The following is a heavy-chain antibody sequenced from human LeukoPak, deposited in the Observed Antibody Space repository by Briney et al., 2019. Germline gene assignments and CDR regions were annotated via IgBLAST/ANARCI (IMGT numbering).Heavy chain of an antibody. J-gene: IGHJ4*02. V-gene: IGHV4-39*07. Sequence: SETLSLTCTVSGGSISSSSYYWGWIRQPPGKGLEWIGSIYYSGSTYYNPSLKSRVTISVDTSKNQFSLKLSSVTAADTAVYYCARASSDFWSGYSYLYYFDYWGQGTLVTVSS. CDR1: GGSISSSSYY. CDR3: ARASSDFWSGYSYLYYFDY. D-gene: IGHD3-3*01. CDR2: IYYSGST.